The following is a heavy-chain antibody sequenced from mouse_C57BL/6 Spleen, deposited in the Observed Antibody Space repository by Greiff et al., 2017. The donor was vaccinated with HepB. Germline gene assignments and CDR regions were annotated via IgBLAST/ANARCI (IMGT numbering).Heavy chain of an antibody. D-gene: IGHD2-4*01. CDR2: IWSDGST. CDR3: ARDAGYDYDGYYAMEY. J-gene: IGHJ4*01. CDR1: GFSLTSYG. Sequence: VKLVESGPGLVAPSQSLSITCTVSGFSLTSYGVHWVRQPPGKGLEWLVVIWSDGSTTYNSALKSRLSISKDNSKSQVFLKMSSLQTDDTAMYYCARDAGYDYDGYYAMEYWGQGTSVTVSS. V-gene: IGHV2-6*03.